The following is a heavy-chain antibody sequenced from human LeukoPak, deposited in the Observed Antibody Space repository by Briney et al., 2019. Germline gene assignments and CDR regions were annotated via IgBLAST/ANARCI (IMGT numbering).Heavy chain of an antibody. Sequence: PGGSLRLSCAASGFTVSSNYMSWVRQAPGKGLEWVSSISSSSSYIYYADSVKGRFTISRDNAKNSLYLQMNSLRAEDTAVYYCARAPKWFGELLPFDYWGQGTLVTVSS. D-gene: IGHD3-10*01. CDR1: GFTVSSNY. J-gene: IGHJ4*02. V-gene: IGHV3-21*01. CDR2: ISSSSSYI. CDR3: ARAPKWFGELLPFDY.